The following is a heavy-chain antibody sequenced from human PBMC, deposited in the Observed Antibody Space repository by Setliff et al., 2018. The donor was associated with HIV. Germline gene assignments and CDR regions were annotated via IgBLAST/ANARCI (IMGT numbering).Heavy chain of an antibody. V-gene: IGHV1-58*02. J-gene: IGHJ4*02. CDR2: IVVGSGNS. CDR1: GFTFSSSV. Sequence: SVKVSCKASGFTFSSSVIQWVRQARGQRLEWIGWIVVGSGNSDHAQKFQERVTISRDMSTSTAYMELSGLRSEDTAVYYCAAAPSPAAPGNWGQGTLVTVSS. CDR3: AAAPSPAAPGN. D-gene: IGHD6-25*01.